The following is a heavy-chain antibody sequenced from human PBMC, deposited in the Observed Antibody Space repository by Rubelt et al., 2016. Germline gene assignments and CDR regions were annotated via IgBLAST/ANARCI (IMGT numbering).Heavy chain of an antibody. V-gene: IGHV1-2*02. CDR3: ARGNSGYDYGLDY. CDR1: GYTFTGYY. J-gene: IGHJ4*02. CDR2: ITPNSGGS. Sequence: QVQLVQSGAEVKKPGASVKVSCKASGYTFTGYYMHWVRQAPGQGLEWMGWITPNSGGSNYAQKCKGRVTMTRDTSVSTAYMELSRRTSDDTDVYYCARGNSGYDYGLDYWGEGTLVTVSS. D-gene: IGHD5-12*01.